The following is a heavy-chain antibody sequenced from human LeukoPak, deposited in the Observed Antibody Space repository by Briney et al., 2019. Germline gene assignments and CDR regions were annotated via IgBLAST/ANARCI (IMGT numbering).Heavy chain of an antibody. V-gene: IGHV3-30-3*01. D-gene: IGHD3-22*01. CDR3: ARDSAMMAVY. CDR2: ISYDGSNK. J-gene: IGHJ4*02. CDR1: GFTFSSYA. Sequence: GRSLRLSCAASGFTFSSYAMHWVRQAPGKGLEWVAVISYDGSNKYYADSVKGRFTISRDNSKNTLYLQMNSLRAEDTAVYSCARDSAMMAVYWGQGTLVTVSS.